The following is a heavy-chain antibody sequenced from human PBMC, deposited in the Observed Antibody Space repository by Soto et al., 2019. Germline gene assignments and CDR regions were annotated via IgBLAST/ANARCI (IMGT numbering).Heavy chain of an antibody. J-gene: IGHJ5*01. CDR3: ARDEAEIVAAPIDNNDLSNRFDS. Sequence: QVKVVESGGGVVQPGRSLRLSCAASGFTFSNYGMHWVRQAPGKGLECLAAILYDGVNKHYADSVKGRFSSSRDNSKNTVYLQINSLRAEDTAVYYCARDEAEIVAAPIDNNDLSNRFDSWGQGTLVTVSS. CDR1: GFTFSNYG. D-gene: IGHD5-12*01. V-gene: IGHV3-33*01. CDR2: ILYDGVNK.